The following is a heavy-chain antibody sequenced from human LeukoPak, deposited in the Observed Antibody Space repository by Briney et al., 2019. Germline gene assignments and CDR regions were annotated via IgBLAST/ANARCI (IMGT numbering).Heavy chain of an antibody. V-gene: IGHV3-7*01. J-gene: IGHJ4*02. Sequence: GGSLRLSCAASGFTFSSYWMSWVRQAPGKGLEWVANIKQDGSEKYYVDSVKGRFTISRDNAKNSLYLQMNSLRAEDTAVYYCARDRQNKDFRSGGDYWGQGTLVTVSS. CDR2: IKQDGSEK. D-gene: IGHD6-25*01. CDR3: ARDRQNKDFRSGGDY. CDR1: GFTFSSYW.